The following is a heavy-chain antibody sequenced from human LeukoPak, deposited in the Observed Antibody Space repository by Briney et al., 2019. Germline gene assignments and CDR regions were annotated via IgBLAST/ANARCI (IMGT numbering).Heavy chain of an antibody. V-gene: IGHV3-74*01. CDR3: TRDTTCGMDV. CDR2: IDTDGSGT. J-gene: IGHJ6*02. Sequence: GGSLRLSCAASGFTFSSYWMHWVRQSPGKGLVWVSRIDTDGSGTSYADSVKGRFTISRDNTKNTLYLQVNSLRVEDTAVYYCTRDTTCGMDVWGQGTTVTVSS. CDR1: GFTFSSYW. D-gene: IGHD1-1*01.